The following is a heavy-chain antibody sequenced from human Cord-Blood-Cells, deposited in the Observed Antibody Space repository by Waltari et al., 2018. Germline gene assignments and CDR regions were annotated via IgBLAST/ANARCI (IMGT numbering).Heavy chain of an antibody. V-gene: IGHV4-39*01. Sequence: QLQLQESGPGLVKPSETLSLTCTVSGGSIISSSYYWGWIRQPPGKGLEWIGSIYYSGSTYYNPSLKSRVTISVDTSKNQFSLKLSSVTAADTAVYYCARQRGSSWYYWGQGTLVTVSS. J-gene: IGHJ4*02. CDR2: IYYSGST. CDR1: GGSIISSSYY. CDR3: ARQRGSSWYY. D-gene: IGHD6-13*01.